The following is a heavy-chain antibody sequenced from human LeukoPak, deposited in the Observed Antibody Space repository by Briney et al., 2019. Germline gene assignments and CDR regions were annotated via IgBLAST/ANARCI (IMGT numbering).Heavy chain of an antibody. CDR2: IGNNGGGI. J-gene: IGHJ4*02. CDR1: GFTFDDYA. CDR3: AIDPNWGTHS. D-gene: IGHD7-27*01. V-gene: IGHV3-23*01. Sequence: PGGSLRLSCAASGFTFDDYAMHWVRQAPGKGLEWVSIIGNNGGGIHYADSVKGRFTISRDNSKNALYLQMNSLRVEDTAVYYCAIDPNWGTHSWGQGVLVTVSS.